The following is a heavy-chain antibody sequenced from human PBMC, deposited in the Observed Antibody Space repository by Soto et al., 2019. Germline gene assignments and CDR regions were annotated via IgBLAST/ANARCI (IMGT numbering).Heavy chain of an antibody. D-gene: IGHD6-6*01. CDR3: ATKLYGSSPYFGMDV. V-gene: IGHV3-30-3*01. Sequence: PGGSLRLSCAASGFTFSSYALHWVRQAPGKGLEWVAFISIDGSNKYYADSVKGRFTISRDNSKNTLYLQMNSLRAEDTAVYYCATKLYGSSPYFGMDVWGQGTTVTVSS. CDR1: GFTFSSYA. CDR2: ISIDGSNK. J-gene: IGHJ6*02.